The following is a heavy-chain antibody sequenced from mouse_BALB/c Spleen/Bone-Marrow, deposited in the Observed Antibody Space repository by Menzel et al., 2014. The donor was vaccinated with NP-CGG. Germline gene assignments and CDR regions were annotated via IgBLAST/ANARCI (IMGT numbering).Heavy chain of an antibody. CDR2: INPSNGGT. Sequence: VQLQQSGAELVKPGASVKLSCKASGYTFTSYYMYWVKQRPEQGLEWIGEINPSNGGTNFNEKFKSKATLTVDKSSNTAYVQLSSLTSEDSAVYHCTRSNYGYWFFDVWGAGTTVTVSS. CDR1: GYTFTSYY. CDR3: TRSNYGYWFFDV. V-gene: IGHV1S81*02. J-gene: IGHJ1*01. D-gene: IGHD1-1*01.